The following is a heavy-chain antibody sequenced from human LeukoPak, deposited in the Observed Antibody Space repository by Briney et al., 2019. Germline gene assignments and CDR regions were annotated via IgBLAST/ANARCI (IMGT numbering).Heavy chain of an antibody. V-gene: IGHV3-23*01. D-gene: IGHD3-3*01. CDR1: GFSFSGYA. CDR2: ISGSGGST. CDR3: AREGFHYERFLEWLLFDY. Sequence: PGGSLRLSCAASGFSFSGYAMSWVRQAPGKGLEWVSGISGSGGSTYYADSVKGRFTISRDNAKNSLYLQMNSLRAEDTAVYYCAREGFHYERFLEWLLFDYWGQGTLVTVTS. J-gene: IGHJ4*02.